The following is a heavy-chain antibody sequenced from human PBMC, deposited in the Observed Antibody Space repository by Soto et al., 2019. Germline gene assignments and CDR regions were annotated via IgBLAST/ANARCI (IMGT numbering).Heavy chain of an antibody. CDR1: GYTFTSYY. V-gene: IGHV1-46*01. Sequence: VKVSCKASGYTFTSYYMHWVRQAPGQGLEWMGIINPSGGSTSYAQKFQGRVTMTRDTSTSTVYMELSSLRSEDTAVYYCARDRGIAARPGWFDPWGQGTLVTVSS. CDR3: ARDRGIAARPGWFDP. D-gene: IGHD6-6*01. J-gene: IGHJ5*02. CDR2: INPSGGST.